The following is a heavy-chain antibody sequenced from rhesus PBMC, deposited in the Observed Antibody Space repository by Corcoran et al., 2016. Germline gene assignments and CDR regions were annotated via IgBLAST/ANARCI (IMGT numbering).Heavy chain of an antibody. CDR2: IYGNSAST. CDR1: GGSISGYYH. D-gene: IGHD5-24*01. V-gene: IGHV4-73*01. Sequence: QVQLQQWGEGLVKPSETLSLTCAVYGGSISGYYHWSWLRQPPGQGLEWIGYIYGNSASTNYNPSLKNRVTISKDTSKNQFSLKLSSVTAADTAVYYCARVGTAGKLDYWGQGVLVTVSS. CDR3: ARVGTAGKLDY. J-gene: IGHJ4*01.